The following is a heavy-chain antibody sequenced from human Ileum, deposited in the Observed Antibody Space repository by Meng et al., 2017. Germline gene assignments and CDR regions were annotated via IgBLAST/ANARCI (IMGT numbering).Heavy chain of an antibody. CDR1: GGTFSSYA. V-gene: IGHV1-69*14. CDR3: ASGGDTIFGVVTTFDY. Sequence: HVQLVQFGAEVKKPGSSVKVSCKASGGTFSSYAISWVRQAPGQGLEWMGGIIPIFGTANYAQKFQGRVTITADKSTSTAYMELSSLRSEDTAVYYCASGGDTIFGVVTTFDYWGQGTLVTASS. J-gene: IGHJ4*02. CDR2: IIPIFGTA. D-gene: IGHD3-3*01.